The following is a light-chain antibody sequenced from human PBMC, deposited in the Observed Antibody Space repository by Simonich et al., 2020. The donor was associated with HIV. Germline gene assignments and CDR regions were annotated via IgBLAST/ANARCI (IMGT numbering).Light chain of an antibody. V-gene: IGKV1-5*03. CDR2: KAS. J-gene: IGKJ2*01. CDR1: QSISSW. CDR3: QQYNSYPYT. Sequence: DIQMTQSPSTLSASVGDRVTSTCRARQSISSWLAWYQQKPGKAPKLLIYKASSLQSGVPSRFSGSGAGTEFTLTISSLQPDDFATYYCQQYNSYPYTFGQGTKLEIK.